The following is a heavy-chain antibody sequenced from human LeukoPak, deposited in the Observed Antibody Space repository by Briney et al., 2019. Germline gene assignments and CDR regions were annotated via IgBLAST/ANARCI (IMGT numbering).Heavy chain of an antibody. D-gene: IGHD3-10*01. CDR1: GFTFSSYA. Sequence: GRSLRLSCAPSGFTFSSYAMHWVRQAPGKGLEWVAVISYDGSNKYYADSVKGRFTISRDNSKNTLYLQMNSLRAEDTAVYYCAREGYYGSGSYSYYYYGMDVWGQGTTVTVSS. J-gene: IGHJ6*02. CDR2: ISYDGSNK. V-gene: IGHV3-30-3*01. CDR3: AREGYYGSGSYSYYYYGMDV.